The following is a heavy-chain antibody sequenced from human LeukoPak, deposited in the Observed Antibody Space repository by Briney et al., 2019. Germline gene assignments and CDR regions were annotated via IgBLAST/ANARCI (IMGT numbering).Heavy chain of an antibody. CDR3: ARLSSRYCSGGSCYRDALDM. J-gene: IGHJ3*02. D-gene: IGHD2-15*01. Sequence: SETLSLTCSLSGGSISSSSYYWAWIRQPPGKGLEWIGSIYYSGNTYYSPSLKSRVTIFVDTSKNQFSLKLSSVTAADTAVYYCARLSSRYCSGGSCYRDALDMWGQGTMVTVSS. CDR1: GGSISSSSYY. CDR2: IYYSGNT. V-gene: IGHV4-39*01.